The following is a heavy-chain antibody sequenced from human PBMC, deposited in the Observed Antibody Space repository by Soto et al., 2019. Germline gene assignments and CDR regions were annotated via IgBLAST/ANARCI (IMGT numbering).Heavy chain of an antibody. V-gene: IGHV4-59*01. CDR2: IYYIGST. CDR3: ARDANWEGDYYGMDV. Sequence: PSETLSLTCSVSGGAMSSYYWTWIRQPPGKGLEWIGYIYYIGSTKYNPSLKSRVTISVDTSKNQFSLRLNSVTAADTAVYYWARDANWEGDYYGMDVWGQGTTVTVSS. D-gene: IGHD1-1*01. J-gene: IGHJ6*02. CDR1: GGAMSSYY.